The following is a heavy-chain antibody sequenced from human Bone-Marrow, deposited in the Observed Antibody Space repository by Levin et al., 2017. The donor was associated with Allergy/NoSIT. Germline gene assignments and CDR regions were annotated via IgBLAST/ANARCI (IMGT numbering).Heavy chain of an antibody. J-gene: IGHJ3*02. CDR2: ISWNSGSI. CDR1: GFTFDDYA. V-gene: IGHV3-9*01. D-gene: IGHD3-16*01. Sequence: GGSLRLSCAASGFTFDDYAMHWVRQAPGKGLEWVSGISWNSGSIGYADSVKGRFTISRDNAKNSLYLQMNSLRAEDTALYYCAKIRDWGESTGDAFDIWGQGTMVTVSS. CDR3: AKIRDWGESTGDAFDI.